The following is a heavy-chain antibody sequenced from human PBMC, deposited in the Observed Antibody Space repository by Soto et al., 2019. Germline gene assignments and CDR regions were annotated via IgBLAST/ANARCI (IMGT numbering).Heavy chain of an antibody. Sequence: EVQLLESGGGLVQPGGSLRLSCAASGFTFSSYAMSWVRQAPGKGLEWVSAISGSGGSTYYADSVKGRFTISRDNSKNALYLPMTSRRAEDTAVYYCAKGQRGVGDYWGQGTLVTVSS. J-gene: IGHJ4*02. CDR3: AKGQRGVGDY. D-gene: IGHD1-26*01. CDR1: GFTFSSYA. CDR2: ISGSGGST. V-gene: IGHV3-23*01.